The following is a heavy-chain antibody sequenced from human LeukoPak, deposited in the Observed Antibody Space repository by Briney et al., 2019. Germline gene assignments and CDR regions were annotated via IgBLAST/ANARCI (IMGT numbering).Heavy chain of an antibody. V-gene: IGHV1-2*02. D-gene: IGHD2-15*01. CDR3: ARAERGYCSGGSCYSPHYDY. Sequence: GASVKVSCKASGYTFTDYYMHWVRQAPGQGREWMGWINPNSGGTNYAQKFQGRVTMTRDTSISTAYMELSRLRSDDTAVYYCARAERGYCSGGSCYSPHYDYWGQGTLVTVSS. J-gene: IGHJ4*02. CDR2: INPNSGGT. CDR1: GYTFTDYY.